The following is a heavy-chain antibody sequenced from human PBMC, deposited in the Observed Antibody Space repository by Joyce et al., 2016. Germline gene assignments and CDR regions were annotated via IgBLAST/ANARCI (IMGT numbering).Heavy chain of an antibody. D-gene: IGHD4-17*01. Sequence: EVQLVQSGPEVKKPGESLKISCETSGYNFSAYWIGWVRQMPGKGLEWMGIIYPGDADTTDSPAFEGQVTMSADKSISHAYLQWSSLKASDTAVYYGARHPPPDYANSMDYGMDVWGQGTTVIVSS. CDR1: GYNFSAYW. V-gene: IGHV5-51*01. CDR2: IYPGDADT. J-gene: IGHJ6*02. CDR3: ARHPPPDYANSMDYGMDV.